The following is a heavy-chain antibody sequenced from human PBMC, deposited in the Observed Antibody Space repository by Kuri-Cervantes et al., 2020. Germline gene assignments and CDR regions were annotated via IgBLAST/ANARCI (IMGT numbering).Heavy chain of an antibody. CDR2: INPSGGST. J-gene: IGHJ6*02. CDR1: GYTFTSCY. CDR3: ARMIAYGSGSRFREDV. V-gene: IGHV1-46*01. Sequence: ASVKVSCKASGYTFTSCYMHWVRQAPGQGLEWMGIINPSGGSTSYAQKFQGRVTMTRDTSTSTVYMELSSLRSEDTAVYYCARMIAYGSGSRFREDVWGQGTTVTVSS. D-gene: IGHD3-10*01.